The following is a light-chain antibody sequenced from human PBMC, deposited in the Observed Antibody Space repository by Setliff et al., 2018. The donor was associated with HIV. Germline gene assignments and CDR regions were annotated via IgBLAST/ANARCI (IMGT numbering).Light chain of an antibody. CDR3: CSYAGSTTYV. V-gene: IGLV2-14*01. CDR1: SSDVGGYNY. CDR2: EVS. J-gene: IGLJ1*01. Sequence: QSALTQPASVSGSPGQSITTSCTGTSSDVGGYNYVSWYQHHPGKAPKLMIYEVSNRPSGVSNRFSASKSGNTASLTISGLQAEDEADYYCCSYAGSTTYVFGTGTKVTVL.